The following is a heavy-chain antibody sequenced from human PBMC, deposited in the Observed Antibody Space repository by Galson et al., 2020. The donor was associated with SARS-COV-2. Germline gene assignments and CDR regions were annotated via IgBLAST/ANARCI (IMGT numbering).Heavy chain of an antibody. CDR3: ASSLGNVYYYGMDV. V-gene: IGHV3-13*01. CDR1: GFTFSSYD. Sequence: GGSLRLSCAASGFTFSSYDMHWVRQATGKGLEWVSAIGTAGDTYYPGSVKGRFTISRENAKNSLYLQMNSLRAGDTAVYYCASSLGNVYYYGMDVWGQGTTVTVSS. D-gene: IGHD7-27*01. CDR2: IGTAGDT. J-gene: IGHJ6*02.